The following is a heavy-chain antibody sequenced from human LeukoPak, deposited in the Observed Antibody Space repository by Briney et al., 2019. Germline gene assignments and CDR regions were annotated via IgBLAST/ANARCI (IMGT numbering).Heavy chain of an antibody. J-gene: IGHJ4*02. CDR1: GFTFSSYG. D-gene: IGHD6-13*01. CDR2: ISWNSGSI. Sequence: LPGGSLRLSCAASGFTFSSYGMHWVRQAPGKGLEWVSGISWNSGSIGYADSVKGRFTISRDNAKNSLYLQMNSLRAEDTALYYCAKDVYSSSWYGPNYFDYWGQGTLVTVSS. CDR3: AKDVYSSSWYGPNYFDY. V-gene: IGHV3-9*01.